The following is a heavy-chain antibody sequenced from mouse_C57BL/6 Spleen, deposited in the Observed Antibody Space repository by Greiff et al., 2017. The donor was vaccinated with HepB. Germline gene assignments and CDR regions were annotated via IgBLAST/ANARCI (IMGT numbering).Heavy chain of an antibody. CDR3: AIIYYGYDGGAY. V-gene: IGHV1-82*01. J-gene: IGHJ2*01. D-gene: IGHD2-2*01. Sequence: QVQLQQSGPELVKPGASLKISCKASGYAFSSSWMNWVKQRPGKGLEWIGRIYPGDGDTNYNGKFKGKATLTADKSSSTAYMQLSSLTSEDSAVYFCAIIYYGYDGGAYWGQGTTLTVSS. CDR2: IYPGDGDT. CDR1: GYAFSSSW.